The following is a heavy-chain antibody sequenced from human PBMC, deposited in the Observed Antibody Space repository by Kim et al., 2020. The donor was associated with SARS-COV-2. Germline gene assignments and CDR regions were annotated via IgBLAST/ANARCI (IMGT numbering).Heavy chain of an antibody. CDR1: GFTFSSYS. CDR3: ARDRAEYCSSTSCYREFAYDAFDI. V-gene: IGHV3-21*01. CDR2: ISSSSSYI. D-gene: IGHD2-2*02. J-gene: IGHJ3*02. Sequence: GGSLRLSCAASGFTFSSYSMNWVRQAPGKGLEWVSSISSSSSYIYYADSVKGRFTISRDNAKNSLYLQMNSLRAEDTAVYYCARDRAEYCSSTSCYREFAYDAFDIWGQGTMVTVSS.